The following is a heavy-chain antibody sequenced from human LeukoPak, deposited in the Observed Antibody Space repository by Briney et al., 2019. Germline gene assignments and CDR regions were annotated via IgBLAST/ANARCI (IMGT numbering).Heavy chain of an antibody. CDR3: ARSPPYDFWSGYYIGYYFAY. V-gene: IGHV4-34*01. D-gene: IGHD3-3*01. J-gene: IGHJ4*02. Sequence: SETLSLTCAVYGGSFSGYYWSWLRQPPGKGLEWIGEINHSGSTNYNPSLKSRVTISVDTSKNQFSLKLSSVTAADTAVYYSARSPPYDFWSGYYIGYYFAYWGQGTLVTVSS. CDR1: GGSFSGYY. CDR2: INHSGST.